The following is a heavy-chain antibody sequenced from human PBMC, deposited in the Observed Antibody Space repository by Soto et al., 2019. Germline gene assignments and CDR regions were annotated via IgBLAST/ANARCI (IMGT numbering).Heavy chain of an antibody. CDR3: AKGRPGVAAAPDY. Sequence: GGSLRLSCAASGFTFSDFAMAWVRQAPGKGLEWVSSASGSGSGTYYADSVKGRFTISRDNSKNTLFLHMTNLRAGDTALYFCAKGRPGVAAAPDYWGQGTLVTVSS. CDR1: GFTFSDFA. V-gene: IGHV3-23*01. D-gene: IGHD2-21*01. CDR2: ASGSGSGT. J-gene: IGHJ4*02.